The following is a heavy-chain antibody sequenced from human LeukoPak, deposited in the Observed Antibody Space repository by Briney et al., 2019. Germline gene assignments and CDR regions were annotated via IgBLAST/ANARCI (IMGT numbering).Heavy chain of an antibody. V-gene: IGHV3-23*01. J-gene: IGHJ4*02. CDR1: GITLSNYG. D-gene: IGHD3-22*01. Sequence: GGSLRLSCAVSGITLSNYGMSWVRQPPGKGLEWVAGISDSGGRTNYAGSVKGRFTISRDNPKNTLILQMNSLRPEDTAVYFCAKRGVVIRVILVGFHKEAYYFDSWGQGALVTVSS. CDR2: ISDSGGRT. CDR3: AKRGVVIRVILVGFHKEAYYFDS.